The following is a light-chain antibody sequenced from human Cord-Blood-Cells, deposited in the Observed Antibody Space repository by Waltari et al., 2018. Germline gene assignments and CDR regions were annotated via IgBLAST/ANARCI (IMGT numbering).Light chain of an antibody. CDR1: ISDLGGYNY. CDR3: SSYTSSSTLV. CDR2: DVS. V-gene: IGLV2-14*01. J-gene: IGLJ3*02. Sequence: QSALTQPASVSGSPGQSITIPCTGTISDLGGYNYVSWYQQPPGKAPKLMIYDVSNRPSGVSKRFAGSKSGNTASLTISGLQAEDEADYYCSSYTSSSTLVFGGGTKLTVL.